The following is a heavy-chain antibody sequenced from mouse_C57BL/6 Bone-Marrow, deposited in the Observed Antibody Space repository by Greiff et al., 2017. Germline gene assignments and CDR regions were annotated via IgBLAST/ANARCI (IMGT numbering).Heavy chain of an antibody. D-gene: IGHD1-1*01. J-gene: IGHJ2*01. CDR3: ARGYYGTLFDY. Sequence: QVQLQQPGAELVKPGASVKMSCKASGYTFTSYWITWVKQRPGQGLEWIGDIYPGSGSTNYNEKFKGKATFTADTSSNTAYMQLSSLTTEDSAIYYCARGYYGTLFDYWGQGTTLTVSS. CDR2: IYPGSGST. V-gene: IGHV1-55*01. CDR1: GYTFTSYW.